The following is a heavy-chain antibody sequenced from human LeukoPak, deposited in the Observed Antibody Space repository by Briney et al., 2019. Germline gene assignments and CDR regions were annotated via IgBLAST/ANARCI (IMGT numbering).Heavy chain of an antibody. Sequence: GSXXSSSYYWGWIRQPRGKGVEWIGSIYYSGSTYYNPSLKSRVTISVDKANNQFSLKLSSVNAAVTAVYXXXXXXXXXAXXXXXPXXAWGQGTLVTVSS. CDR2: IYYSGST. V-gene: IGHV4-39*07. CDR1: GSXXSSSYY. CDR3: XXXXXXXAXXXXXPXXA. J-gene: IGHJ1*01.